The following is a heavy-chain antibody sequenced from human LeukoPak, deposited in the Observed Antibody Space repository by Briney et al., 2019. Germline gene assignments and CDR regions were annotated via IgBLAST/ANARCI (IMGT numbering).Heavy chain of an antibody. CDR1: GGSFSGYY. Sequence: SETLSLTCAVYGGSFSGYYWSWIRQPPGKGLEWIGEINHSGSTNYNPSLKSRVTISVDTSKNQFSLKLSSVTAADTAVYYCARGVGATPDFDYWGQGTLVTVSS. J-gene: IGHJ4*02. CDR3: ARGVGATPDFDY. V-gene: IGHV4-34*01. D-gene: IGHD1-26*01. CDR2: INHSGST.